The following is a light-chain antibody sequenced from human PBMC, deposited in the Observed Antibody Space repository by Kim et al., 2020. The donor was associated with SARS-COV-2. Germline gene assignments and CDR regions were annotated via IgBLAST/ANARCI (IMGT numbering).Light chain of an antibody. J-gene: IGKJ5*01. CDR3: QQSYNTPLIT. CDR1: QSIRRY. Sequence: SVGDRVNITCRASQSIRRYLNWYQQKPGKAPKLLIYASSTLQSGVPSRFSGSGSGTDFTLTISSLQPEDFATYYCQQSYNTPLITFGQGTRLEIK. V-gene: IGKV1-39*01. CDR2: ASS.